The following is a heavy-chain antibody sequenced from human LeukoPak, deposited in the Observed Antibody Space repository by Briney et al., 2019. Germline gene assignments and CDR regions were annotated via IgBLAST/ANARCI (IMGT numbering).Heavy chain of an antibody. V-gene: IGHV3-33*01. CDR3: ARAEYSSGPGGFDY. Sequence: GGSLRLSCAASGFTFSSYGMHWVRQAPGKGLEWVAVIWYDGSNKYYADSVKGRFTISRDNSKNTLYLQMNSLRAEDTAVYYCARAEYSSGPGGFDYWGQGTLVTVSS. CDR1: GFTFSSYG. CDR2: IWYDGSNK. J-gene: IGHJ4*02. D-gene: IGHD6-19*01.